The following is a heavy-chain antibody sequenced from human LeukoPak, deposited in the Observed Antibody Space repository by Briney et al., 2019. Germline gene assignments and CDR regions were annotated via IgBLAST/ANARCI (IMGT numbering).Heavy chain of an antibody. J-gene: IGHJ5*01. V-gene: IGHV1-2*02. CDR3: AREWGEEQQLGGYNWFDS. CDR1: GYTFTGYY. D-gene: IGHD6-13*01. CDR2: INPNSGVT. Sequence: ASVKVSCKASGYTFTGYYMHWVRQAPGQGLEWMGWINPNSGVTKYAQKFQGRVTMTRDTSISTAYMELSRLRSDDTAVYYSAREWGEEQQLGGYNWFDSWGQGTLVTVSS.